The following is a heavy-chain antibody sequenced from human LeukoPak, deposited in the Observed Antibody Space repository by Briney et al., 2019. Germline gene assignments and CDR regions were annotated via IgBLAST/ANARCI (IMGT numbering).Heavy chain of an antibody. J-gene: IGHJ5*02. Sequence: SETLSLTCTVSGGAPTNYYGNWMRQPPGKGLEWIGNIHSSGSTHYKSSLKSRVTISVDTSKNQFSLKLSSVTAADTAVYYCAGNCSSTSCDSRNWFDPWGQGTLVTVSS. V-gene: IGHV4-59*12. CDR2: IHSSGST. CDR1: GGAPTNYY. CDR3: AGNCSSTSCDSRNWFDP. D-gene: IGHD2-2*02.